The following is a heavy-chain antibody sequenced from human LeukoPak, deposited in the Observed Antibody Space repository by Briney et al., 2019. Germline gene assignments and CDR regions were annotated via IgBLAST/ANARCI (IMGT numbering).Heavy chain of an antibody. J-gene: IGHJ4*02. V-gene: IGHV1-2*02. CDR3: ARERIMITFGGVIGDDY. CDR2: INPNSGGT. CDR1: GYTFTGYY. Sequence: ASVKVYCKASGYTFTGYYMHWVRQAPGQGLEWMGWINPNSGGTNYAQKFQGRVTMTRDTSISTAYMELSRLRSDDTAVYYCARERIMITFGGVIGDDYWGQGTLVTVSS. D-gene: IGHD3-16*01.